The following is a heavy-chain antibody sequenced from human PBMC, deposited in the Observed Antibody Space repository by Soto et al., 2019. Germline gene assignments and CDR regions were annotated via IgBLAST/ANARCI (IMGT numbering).Heavy chain of an antibody. D-gene: IGHD3-3*01. V-gene: IGHV3-23*01. J-gene: IGHJ4*02. CDR3: SKDRIFWSCDCYEY. Sequence: EVQLLESGGGLVQPGGSLRVSCAASGCTFSSYAMTWVRQAPGKGLEWVSAISGSVGSTYYADSVKGRFTIATDNSKNTLYLQMNSLRAEDTAVYYCSKDRIFWSCDCYEYWGQGSLVTVS. CDR2: ISGSVGST. CDR1: GCTFSSYA.